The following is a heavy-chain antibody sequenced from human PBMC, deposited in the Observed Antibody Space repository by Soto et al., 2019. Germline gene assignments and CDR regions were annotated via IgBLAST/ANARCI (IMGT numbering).Heavy chain of an antibody. J-gene: IGHJ6*04. CDR2: VYFDGST. CDR1: GGSVSSSRYF. D-gene: IGHD6-13*01. V-gene: IGHV4-39*02. CDR3: VGHPIAAAPGNRHVDV. Sequence: QLQVQESGPGLVKPSETLSLDCTVSGGSVSSSRYFWGWIRQPPGKGLEWIGSVYFDGSTYYSASLKSRVTISLDTAKNHFSLKLISVTAADTAVYYCVGHPIAAAPGNRHVDVWGIGTTVTVSS.